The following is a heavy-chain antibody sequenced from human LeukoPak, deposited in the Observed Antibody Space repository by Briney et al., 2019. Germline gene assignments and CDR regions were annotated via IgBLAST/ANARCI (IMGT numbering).Heavy chain of an antibody. Sequence: PGGSLRLSCAASGFTFSSYWMSWVRQAPGKGLEWVANIKQDGSEKYYVDSVKGRFTISRDNAKNSLYLQMNSLRAEDTAVYYCARIYTDSSGYYYYCYMDVWGKGTTVTVSS. CDR3: ARIYTDSSGYYYYCYMDV. CDR1: GFTFSSYW. J-gene: IGHJ6*03. D-gene: IGHD3-22*01. V-gene: IGHV3-7*01. CDR2: IKQDGSEK.